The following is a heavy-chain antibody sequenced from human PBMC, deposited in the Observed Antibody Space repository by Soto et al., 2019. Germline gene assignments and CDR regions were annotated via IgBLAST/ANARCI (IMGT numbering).Heavy chain of an antibody. J-gene: IGHJ4*02. V-gene: IGHV1-69*02. Sequence: QVQLVQSGAEVKKPGSSVKVSCKASGGTFSSYTISWVRQAPGQGLEWMGRIIPILGIANYAQKFQGRVTITADKSTSTAYMELSSLRSEETAVYYCATGYCSSTSCLDYWGQGTLVTVSS. CDR1: GGTFSSYT. CDR2: IIPILGIA. D-gene: IGHD2-2*01. CDR3: ATGYCSSTSCLDY.